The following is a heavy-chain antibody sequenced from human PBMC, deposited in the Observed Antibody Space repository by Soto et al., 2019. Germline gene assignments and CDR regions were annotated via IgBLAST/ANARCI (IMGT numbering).Heavy chain of an antibody. CDR2: ISSSGSTI. Sequence: GGSLRLSCAASGFTFSDYYMSWIRQAPGKGLEWVSYISSSGSTIYYADSVKGRFTISRDNAKNSLYLQMNSLRAEDTAVYYCARGGITGTTNTNYYYMDVWGKGTTVTVSS. V-gene: IGHV3-11*01. D-gene: IGHD1-7*01. CDR3: ARGGITGTTNTNYYYMDV. J-gene: IGHJ6*03. CDR1: GFTFSDYY.